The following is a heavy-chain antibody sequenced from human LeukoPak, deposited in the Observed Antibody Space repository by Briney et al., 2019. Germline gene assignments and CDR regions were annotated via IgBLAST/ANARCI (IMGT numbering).Heavy chain of an antibody. J-gene: IGHJ6*02. V-gene: IGHV1-8*01. CDR2: MNPNSGNT. Sequence: ASVKVSCKASGYTFTSYDINWVRQATGQGLEWMGWMNPNSGNTGYAQKFQGRVTMTRNTSISTAYMELSSLRSEDTAVYYCARCSGSSWSYYYYYYGMDVWGQGTTVTVSS. CDR3: ARCSGSSWSYYYYYYGMDV. D-gene: IGHD6-13*01. CDR1: GYTFTSYD.